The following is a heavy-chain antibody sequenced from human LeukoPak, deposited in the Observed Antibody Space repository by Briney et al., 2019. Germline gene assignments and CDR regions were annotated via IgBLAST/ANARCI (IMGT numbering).Heavy chain of an antibody. J-gene: IGHJ4*02. D-gene: IGHD3-10*01. CDR2: ISRSTSYI. V-gene: IGHV3-21*01. CDR1: GFTVSSNY. CDR3: ARDDYDSGTRLFDY. Sequence: GGSLRLSCAASGFTVSSNYMSWVRQAPGKGLEWVSSISRSTSYIYYADSVKGRFTISRDNAKNSLYLLMNSLRVEDTAVYYCARDDYDSGTRLFDYWGQGTLVTVSS.